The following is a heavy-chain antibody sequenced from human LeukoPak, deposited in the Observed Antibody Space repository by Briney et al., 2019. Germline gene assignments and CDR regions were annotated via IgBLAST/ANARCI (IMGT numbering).Heavy chain of an antibody. CDR3: ARRGYSNYVHYYGMDV. J-gene: IGHJ6*02. CDR1: GSSFTSYR. Sequence: GESLKISCKGSGSSFTSYRIAWVRQMPGKGLEWMGIIYPGDSDSRYSPSFQGQVTFSADKSISTAYLQWSSLKASDTAMYYCARRGYSNYVHYYGMDVWGQGTTVTVSS. V-gene: IGHV5-51*01. CDR2: IYPGDSDS. D-gene: IGHD4-11*01.